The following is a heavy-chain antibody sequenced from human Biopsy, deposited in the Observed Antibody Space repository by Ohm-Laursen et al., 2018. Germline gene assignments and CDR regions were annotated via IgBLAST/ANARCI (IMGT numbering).Heavy chain of an antibody. CDR3: ARETSSSWHYYYIGMDV. D-gene: IGHD3-9*01. CDR1: GVTLSGYA. Sequence: SLRLSCAASGVTLSGYAMNWVRQAPGKGLEWVAAIWYDGNYEKYRDSVRGRFTISRDNSRDTLYLQMNRLRAEDTAVYYCARETSSSWHYYYIGMDVWGRGTTVTVSS. CDR2: IWYDGNYE. J-gene: IGHJ6*02. V-gene: IGHV3-33*08.